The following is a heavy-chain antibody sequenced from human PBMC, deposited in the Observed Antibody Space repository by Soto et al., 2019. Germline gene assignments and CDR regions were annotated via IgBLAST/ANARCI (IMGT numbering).Heavy chain of an antibody. Sequence: ASVKVSCKAPGYTFTRNSMHWVRRAPGQRLEWMGWINAGNGNTKYSLKFQGRVTITRDTSAGAAYMELSSLTSEDTAVYYCAASPSTVTTPYYFYYMDVWGKGTTVTVSS. V-gene: IGHV1-3*01. J-gene: IGHJ6*03. CDR2: INAGNGNT. CDR3: AASPSTVTTPYYFYYMDV. CDR1: GYTFTRNS. D-gene: IGHD4-17*01.